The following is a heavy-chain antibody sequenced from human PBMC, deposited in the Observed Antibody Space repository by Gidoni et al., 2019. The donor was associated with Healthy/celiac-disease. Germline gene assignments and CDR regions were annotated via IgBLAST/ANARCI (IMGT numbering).Heavy chain of an antibody. CDR3: ARVPFGYSYGRTYFYYGMDV. Sequence: EVQLVESGGGLVQPGGSLRLSCSASGFTFRSYWMSWVRQAPGKGLQWVANIKQDGGDYYYVDSVKGRFTISRDNGKNSLFLQMNSLRVEDTAVYYCARVPFGYSYGRTYFYYGMDVWGQGTTVTVSS. CDR2: IKQDGGDY. CDR1: GFTFRSYW. D-gene: IGHD5-18*01. V-gene: IGHV3-7*01. J-gene: IGHJ6*02.